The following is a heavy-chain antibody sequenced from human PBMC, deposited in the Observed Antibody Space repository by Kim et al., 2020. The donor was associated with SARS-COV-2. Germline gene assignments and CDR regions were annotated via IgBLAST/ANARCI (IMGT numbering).Heavy chain of an antibody. J-gene: IGHJ3*02. Sequence: PSFQGHVTISADKSISTAYLQWSSLKASDTAMYYCARARMVPAAHDAFDIWGQGTMVTVSS. CDR3: ARARMVPAAHDAFDI. D-gene: IGHD2-2*01. V-gene: IGHV5-10-1*01.